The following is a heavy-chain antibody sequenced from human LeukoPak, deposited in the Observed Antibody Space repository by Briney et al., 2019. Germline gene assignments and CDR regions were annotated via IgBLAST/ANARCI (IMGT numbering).Heavy chain of an antibody. CDR2: IYPGDSDT. V-gene: IGHV5-51*01. Sequence: GESLKISCKGSGYSFTSYWIGWVRQMPGKGLEWMGIIYPGDSDTRYSPSFQGQVTISADKSISTAYLQWSSLKAPDTAMYYCASPDTYYYDSSGYSFQHWGQGTLVTVSS. J-gene: IGHJ1*01. CDR1: GYSFTSYW. CDR3: ASPDTYYYDSSGYSFQH. D-gene: IGHD3-22*01.